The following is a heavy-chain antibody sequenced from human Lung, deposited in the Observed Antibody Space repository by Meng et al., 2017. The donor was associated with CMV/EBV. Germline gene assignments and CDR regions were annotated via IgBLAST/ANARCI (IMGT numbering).Heavy chain of an antibody. J-gene: IGHJ4*02. CDR1: GFTFSSYA. CDR2: INSDGSST. V-gene: IGHV3-74*01. CDR3: ARSYYYDSSGYYYPFDY. Sequence: GESLKISCATSGFTFSSYAMNWVRQAPGKGLVWVSRINSDGSSTSYADSVKGRFTISRDNAKNTLYLQMNSLRAEDTAVYYCARSYYYDSSGYYYPFDYWXQGTXVTVAS. D-gene: IGHD3-22*01.